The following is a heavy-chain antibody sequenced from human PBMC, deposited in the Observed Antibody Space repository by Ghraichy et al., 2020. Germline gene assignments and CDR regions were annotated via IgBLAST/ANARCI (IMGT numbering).Heavy chain of an antibody. CDR2: INHSGST. CDR3: ARGKRFFAIFGVVKDNWFDP. Sequence: SETLSLTCAVYGGSFSGYYWSWIRQPPGKGLEWIGEINHSGSTNYNPSLKSRVTISVDTSKNQFSLKLSSVTAADTAVYYCARGKRFFAIFGVVKDNWFDPWGQGTLVTVSS. V-gene: IGHV4-34*01. CDR1: GGSFSGYY. J-gene: IGHJ5*02. D-gene: IGHD3-3*01.